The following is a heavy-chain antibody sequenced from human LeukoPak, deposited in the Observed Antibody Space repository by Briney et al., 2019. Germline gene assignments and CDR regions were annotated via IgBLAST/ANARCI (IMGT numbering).Heavy chain of an antibody. CDR3: AKDPKRRVHFDY. CDR2: ISGSGVST. V-gene: IGHV3-23*01. J-gene: IGHJ4*02. CDR1: GFRFSSYA. D-gene: IGHD3-10*01. Sequence: GGSLRLSCAASGFRFSSYAMSWVRQAPGKGLEWVSAISGSGVSTYYADSVKGRFTVSRDNSKNTLYLQMNSLRAEDTAVYYCAKDPKRRVHFDYWGQGTLVTVSS.